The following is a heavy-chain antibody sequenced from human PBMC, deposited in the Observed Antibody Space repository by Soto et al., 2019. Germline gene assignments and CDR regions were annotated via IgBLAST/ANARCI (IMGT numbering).Heavy chain of an antibody. CDR2: ISYGGTT. CDR1: GGSMNSGGYC. Sequence: QVQLQESGPGMVKPSQTLSLTCNVSGGSMNSGGYCWNWTRPHPGEGLEWIGCISYGGTTSYNPSLKSRVTISVDTSKNQFSLKLSSVTAAYTAVYYCARGILVWGQGTLITVSS. D-gene: IGHD2-15*01. V-gene: IGHV4-31*03. CDR3: ARGILV. J-gene: IGHJ4*02.